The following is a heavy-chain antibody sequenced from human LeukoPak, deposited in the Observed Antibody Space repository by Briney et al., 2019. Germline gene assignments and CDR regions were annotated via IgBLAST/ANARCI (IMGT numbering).Heavy chain of an antibody. J-gene: IGHJ4*02. CDR2: IYYSGST. Sequence: RPSETLSLTCTVSGGSISSSSYYWGWIRQPPGKGLGWIGSIYYSGSTYYNPSLKSRVTISVDTSKNQFSLKLSSVTAADTAVYYCARVYCSGGSCEGGYFDYWGQGTLVTVSS. CDR3: ARVYCSGGSCEGGYFDY. CDR1: GGSISSSSYY. V-gene: IGHV4-39*01. D-gene: IGHD2-15*01.